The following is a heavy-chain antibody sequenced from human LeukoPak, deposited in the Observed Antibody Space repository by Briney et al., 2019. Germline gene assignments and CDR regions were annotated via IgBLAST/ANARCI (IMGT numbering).Heavy chain of an antibody. Sequence: SVKVSCKASGGTFSSYAISWVRQAPGQGLEWMGRIIPIFGIANYAQKFQGRVTITADKSTSTAYMELSSLRSEDTAVYYCARDIVVVPPILGLYYYGMDVWGQGTTVTVSS. CDR2: IIPIFGIA. V-gene: IGHV1-69*04. CDR1: GGTFSSYA. J-gene: IGHJ6*02. D-gene: IGHD2-2*01. CDR3: ARDIVVVPPILGLYYYGMDV.